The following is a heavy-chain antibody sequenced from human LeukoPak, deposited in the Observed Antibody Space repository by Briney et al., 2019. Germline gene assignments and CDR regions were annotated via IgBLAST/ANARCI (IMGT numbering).Heavy chain of an antibody. CDR1: GGYICNHD. J-gene: IGHJ4*02. Sequence: SETLSLTCTVSGGYICNHDSSWLRQFPGKGLGWTGYIYNSGSTNYNPSLKSRVTISKDTSKNKFSLTLSSVTAAATSVYYYGRVGAAMDNFDYWGQGTLVTVS. CDR3: GRVGAAMDNFDY. CDR2: IYNSGST. V-gene: IGHV4-59*11. D-gene: IGHD2-2*01.